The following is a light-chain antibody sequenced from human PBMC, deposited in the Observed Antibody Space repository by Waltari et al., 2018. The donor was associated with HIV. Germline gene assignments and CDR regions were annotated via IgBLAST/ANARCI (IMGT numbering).Light chain of an antibody. V-gene: IGLV3-1*01. J-gene: IGLJ2*01. Sequence: SYELTQPPSMSVSPGQTASITCSGDKLGDKYVCWYQQRPGQSPVMVIYQDSERPSGVPELFSGSNSGVTATLTISGTQPLDEADYYCQVWDNNSAVFGGGTKVTVL. CDR3: QVWDNNSAV. CDR1: KLGDKY. CDR2: QDS.